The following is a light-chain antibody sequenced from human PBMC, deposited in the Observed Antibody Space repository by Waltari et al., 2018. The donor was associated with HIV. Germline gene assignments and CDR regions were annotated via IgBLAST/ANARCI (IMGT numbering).Light chain of an antibody. V-gene: IGKV3-15*01. J-gene: IGKJ4*01. CDR3: QQYNNWPPLT. CDR1: HSVSSN. CDR2: GAS. Sequence: ILLTQSPATLSVSPGESATLSCRAGHSVSSNLAWYQKKPGQAPRLLIYGASTRATGIPARFSGSGSGTEFTLTISSLQSEDFAVYYCQQYNNWPPLTFGGGTKVEIK.